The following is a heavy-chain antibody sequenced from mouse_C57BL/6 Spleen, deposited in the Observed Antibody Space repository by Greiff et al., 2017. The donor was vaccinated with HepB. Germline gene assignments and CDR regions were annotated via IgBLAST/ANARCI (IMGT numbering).Heavy chain of an antibody. V-gene: IGHV3-1*01. J-gene: IGHJ3*01. CDR2: ISYSGST. CDR1: GYSITSGYD. Sequence: EVQLVESGPGMVKPSQSLSLTCTVTGYSITSGYDWHWIRHFPGNKLEWMGYISYSGSTNYNPSLKSRISITHDTSKTHFFLKLNSVTTEDTATYYCARGGYYDYDDGAWFAYWGQGTLVTVSA. CDR3: ARGGYYDYDDGAWFAY. D-gene: IGHD2-4*01.